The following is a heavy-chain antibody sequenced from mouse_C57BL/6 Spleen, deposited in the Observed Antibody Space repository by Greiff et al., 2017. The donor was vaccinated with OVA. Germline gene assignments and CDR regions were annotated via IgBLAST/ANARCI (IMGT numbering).Heavy chain of an antibody. Sequence: EVKLQESGPELVKPGASVKMSCKASGYTFTDYNMHWVKQSHGKSLEWIGYINPNNGGTSYNQKFKGKATLTVNKSSSTAYMELRSLTSEDSAVYYCARNDGSGYAMDYWGQGTSVTVSS. CDR1: GYTFTDYN. D-gene: IGHD1-1*01. CDR2: INPNNGGT. V-gene: IGHV1-22*01. CDR3: ARNDGSGYAMDY. J-gene: IGHJ4*01.